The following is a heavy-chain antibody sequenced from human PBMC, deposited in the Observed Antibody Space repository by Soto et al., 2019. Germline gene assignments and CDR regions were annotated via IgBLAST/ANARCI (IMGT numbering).Heavy chain of an antibody. J-gene: IGHJ6*02. CDR3: SADRPDIGVGWWV. Sequence: SVKVSCKASGSGFIRSGIQWVLQAHGQRLEWIGWIVVASGQTNYAQNFRGRVAITRDTSTATAYIELTGLTSEDTAVYFCSADRPDIGVGWWVWGQGTTVTVSS. D-gene: IGHD2-15*01. CDR2: IVVASGQT. V-gene: IGHV1-58*02. CDR1: GSGFIRSG.